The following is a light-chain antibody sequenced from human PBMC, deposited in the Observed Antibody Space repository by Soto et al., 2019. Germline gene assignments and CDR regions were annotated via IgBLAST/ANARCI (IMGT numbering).Light chain of an antibody. CDR3: SSYTSSSTLV. CDR2: DVS. J-gene: IGLJ1*01. CDR1: SSDVGGYNY. V-gene: IGLV2-14*01. Sequence: QPVLTQPASVSGSPGQSITISCTGTSSDVGGYNYVSWYQQHPGKAPKLMIYDVSNRPSGVSNRFSGSKSGNTASLTISGAQAEDEADYYCSSYTSSSTLVFGTGTKLTVL.